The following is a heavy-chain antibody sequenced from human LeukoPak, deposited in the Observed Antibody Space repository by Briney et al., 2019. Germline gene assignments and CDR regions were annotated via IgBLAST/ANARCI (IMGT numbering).Heavy chain of an antibody. CDR1: GFTFSTYA. Sequence: GGSLRLSCAASGFTFSTYAMSWVRQAPGKGLEWVSALSPSGGITYYEDSVKGRFTISRDNSKNTLYLQMNSLRAEDTAVYYCARGVNYFVLEYWGQGTLVTISS. V-gene: IGHV3-23*01. CDR2: LSPSGGIT. CDR3: ARGVNYFVLEY. J-gene: IGHJ4*02. D-gene: IGHD3-10*02.